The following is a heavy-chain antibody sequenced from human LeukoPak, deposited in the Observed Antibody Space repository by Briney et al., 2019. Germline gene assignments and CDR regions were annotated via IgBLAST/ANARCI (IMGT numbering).Heavy chain of an antibody. V-gene: IGHV4-34*01. D-gene: IGHD3-10*01. J-gene: IGHJ4*02. CDR3: ARGRPTRSHVLLWFGREEEGYFDY. Sequence: SETLSLTCAVYGGSFSGYYWSWIRQPPGKGLEWIGEINHSGSTNYNPSLKSRVTISVDTSKNQFSLKLSSVTAADTAVYYCARGRPTRSHVLLWFGREEEGYFDYWGQGTLVTVSS. CDR1: GGSFSGYY. CDR2: INHSGST.